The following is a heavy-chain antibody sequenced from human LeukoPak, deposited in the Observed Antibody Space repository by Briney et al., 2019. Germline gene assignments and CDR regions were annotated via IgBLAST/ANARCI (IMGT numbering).Heavy chain of an antibody. CDR2: IYSSGST. CDR1: GGSISSYY. D-gene: IGHD6-13*01. J-gene: IGHJ4*02. V-gene: IGHV4-59*08. Sequence: SETLSLTCTVSGGSISSYYWSWIRQPPGKGLEWIGYIYSSGSTNYNPSLKSRVTISVDTSKNQFSLKLSSATAADTAVYSCARLDTSGYSIDYWGQGTLVTVSS. CDR3: ARLDTSGYSIDY.